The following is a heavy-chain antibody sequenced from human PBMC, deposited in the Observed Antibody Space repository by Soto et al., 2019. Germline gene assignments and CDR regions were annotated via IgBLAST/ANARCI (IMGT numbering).Heavy chain of an antibody. D-gene: IGHD4-4*01. CDR1: SLSITSSNW. J-gene: IGHJ5*02. Sequence: QVQLQESGPGLVKPSDTLSLTCTVSSLSITSSNWWGWIRQPPGKGLEWIGYIYPSGSTSYNPSLKSRVTMSVDTSKNQFSLRLSSVTAVDTAVYYCARNEGCSNYVTWFDPWGQGTLVTVSS. V-gene: IGHV4-28*01. CDR3: ARNEGCSNYVTWFDP. CDR2: IYPSGST.